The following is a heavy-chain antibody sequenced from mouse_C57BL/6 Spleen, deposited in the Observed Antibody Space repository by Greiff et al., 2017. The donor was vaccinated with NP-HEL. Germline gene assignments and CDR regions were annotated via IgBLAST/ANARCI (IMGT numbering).Heavy chain of an antibody. CDR2: ISDGGSYT. Sequence: EVKVVESGGGLVKPGGSLKLSCAASGFTFSSYAMSWVRQTPEKRLEWVATISDGGSYTYYPDNVKGRFTISRDNAKNNLYLQMSHLKSEDTAMYYCAREGVNWGYFDHWGQGTTLTVSS. V-gene: IGHV5-4*01. J-gene: IGHJ2*01. CDR3: AREGVNWGYFDH. CDR1: GFTFSSYA. D-gene: IGHD4-1*01.